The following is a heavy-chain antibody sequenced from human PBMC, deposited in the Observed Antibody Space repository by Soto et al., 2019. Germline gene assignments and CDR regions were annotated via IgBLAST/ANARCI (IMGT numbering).Heavy chain of an antibody. CDR3: ARGYDSSGYYTVLDY. Sequence: PGGSLRLSCAVSGFTFSSYGVHWVRQAPGKGLEWVAFISYAGTSEYYADSVKGRFTISRDNSKNTLYLQMNSLRPEDTAVYYCARGYDSSGYYTVLDYWGQGTLVTVSS. J-gene: IGHJ4*02. CDR2: ISYAGTSE. D-gene: IGHD3-22*01. V-gene: IGHV3-30-3*01. CDR1: GFTFSSYG.